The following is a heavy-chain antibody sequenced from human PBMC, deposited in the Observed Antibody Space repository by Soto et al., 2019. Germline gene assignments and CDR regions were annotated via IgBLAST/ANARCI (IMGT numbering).Heavy chain of an antibody. Sequence: GGSLRLSCAASGFTFSSYGMHWVRQAPGKGLEWVAVIWYDGSNKYYADSVKGRFTISRDNSKNTLYLQMNSLRAEDTAVYYCARGRQYHCLGSYYNRLFNGLRGQGATVTVSS. CDR1: GFTFSSYG. D-gene: IGHD3-10*01. V-gene: IGHV3-33*01. J-gene: IGHJ6*01. CDR2: IWYDGSNK. CDR3: ARGRQYHCLGSYYNRLFNGL.